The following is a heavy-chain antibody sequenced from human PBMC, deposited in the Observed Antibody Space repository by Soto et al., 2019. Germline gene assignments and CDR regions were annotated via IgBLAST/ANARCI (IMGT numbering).Heavy chain of an antibody. CDR1: GGSISSYY. D-gene: IGHD3-22*01. Sequence: PSETLSLTCTVSGGSISSYYWSWIRQPPGKGLEWIGYIYYSGSTNYNPSLKSGVTISVDTSKNQFSLKLSSVTAADTAVYYCARGLNGSSGYRAKGPFDYWGQGTLVTVSS. CDR2: IYYSGST. J-gene: IGHJ4*02. CDR3: ARGLNGSSGYRAKGPFDY. V-gene: IGHV4-59*01.